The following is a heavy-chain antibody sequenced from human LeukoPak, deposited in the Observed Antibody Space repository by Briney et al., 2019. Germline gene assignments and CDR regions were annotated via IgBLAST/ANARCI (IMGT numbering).Heavy chain of an antibody. V-gene: IGHV3-48*01. CDR2: ICSSSSTI. J-gene: IGHJ4*02. CDR1: GFTFSIYD. CDR3: ARNSCPSGSCYDNRGCFDY. D-gene: IGHD2-15*01. Sequence: GGSLRLSCVASGFTFSIYDMNCVRQAPEEGGGGVSYICSSSSTIYYGDSVEGRFPIPRDNAKNSLYMQMNSLRAEDTAVYYCARNSCPSGSCYDNRGCFDYWGQGTLVTVSS.